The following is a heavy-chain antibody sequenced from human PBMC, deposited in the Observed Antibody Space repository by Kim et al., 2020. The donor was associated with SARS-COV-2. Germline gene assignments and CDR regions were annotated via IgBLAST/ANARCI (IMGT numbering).Heavy chain of an antibody. CDR1: GYTLTELS. D-gene: IGHD6-13*01. V-gene: IGHV1-24*01. J-gene: IGHJ6*02. CDR3: ATGVAAAGTPDDYYYYYGMDV. Sequence: PSVKVSCKVSGYTLTELSMHWVRQAPGKGLEWMGGFDPEDGETIYAQKFQGRVTMTEDTSTDTAYMELSSLRSEDTAVYYCATGVAAAGTPDDYYYYYGMDVWGQGTTVTVSS. CDR2: FDPEDGET.